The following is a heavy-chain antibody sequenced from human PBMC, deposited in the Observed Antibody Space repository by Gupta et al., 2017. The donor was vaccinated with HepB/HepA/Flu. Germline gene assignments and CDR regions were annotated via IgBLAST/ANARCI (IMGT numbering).Heavy chain of an antibody. D-gene: IGHD2-15*01. CDR1: GFTFSDYY. J-gene: IGHJ3*02. Sequence: AASGFTFSDYYMSWIRQAPGKGLEWVSYISSSGSTIYYADSVKGRFTISRDNAKNSLYLQMNSLRAEDTAVYYCAREAALGYCSGGSCYSTAFDIWGQGTMVTVSS. CDR2: ISSSGSTI. CDR3: AREAALGYCSGGSCYSTAFDI. V-gene: IGHV3-11*01.